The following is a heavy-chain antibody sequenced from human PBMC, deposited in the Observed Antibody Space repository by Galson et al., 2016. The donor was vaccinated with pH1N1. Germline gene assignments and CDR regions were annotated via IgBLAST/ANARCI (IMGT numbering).Heavy chain of an antibody. V-gene: IGHV1-69*13. J-gene: IGHJ6*02. D-gene: IGHD2-2*01. CDR2: IIGMFAKT. CDR1: GGTFSSFG. CDR3: AKDIGYCSSTSCQYYYYYGMDV. Sequence: SVKVSCKASGGTFSSFGISWVRQAPGQGLEWMGGIIGMFAKTNYAQKFQGRVTITADELTSTAYMDLSSLTSEDTAVYYCAKDIGYCSSTSCQYYYYYGMDVWGQGTTVTVSS.